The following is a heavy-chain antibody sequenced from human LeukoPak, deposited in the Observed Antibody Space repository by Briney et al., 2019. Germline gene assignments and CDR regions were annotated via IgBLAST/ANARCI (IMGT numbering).Heavy chain of an antibody. CDR1: GGTFSSYA. D-gene: IGHD2-21*02. CDR3: ARDRCGGDCYSPGSDAFGI. V-gene: IGHV1-69*01. J-gene: IGHJ3*02. Sequence: SVNVSCKASGGTFSSYAISWVRQAPGQGLEWMGGIIPIFGTANYAQKFQGRVTITADESTSTAYMELSSLRSEDTAVYYCARDRCGGDCYSPGSDAFGIWGQGTMVTVSS. CDR2: IIPIFGTA.